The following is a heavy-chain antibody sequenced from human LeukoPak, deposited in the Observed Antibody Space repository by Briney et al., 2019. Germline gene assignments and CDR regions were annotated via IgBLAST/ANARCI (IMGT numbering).Heavy chain of an antibody. V-gene: IGHV1-24*01. D-gene: IGHD6-13*01. Sequence: ASVKVSCKVSGYTLTELSMHWVRQAPGKGLEWMGGFDPEDGETIYAQKFQGRVTMTEDTSTDTAYMELSSLRSEDTAVYYRATVLIAGIAGGFDYWGQGTLVTVSS. J-gene: IGHJ4*02. CDR1: GYTLTELS. CDR3: ATVLIAGIAGGFDY. CDR2: FDPEDGET.